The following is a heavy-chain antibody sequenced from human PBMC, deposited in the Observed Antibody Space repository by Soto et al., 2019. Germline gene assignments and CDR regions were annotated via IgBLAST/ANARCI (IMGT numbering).Heavy chain of an antibody. D-gene: IGHD3-3*01. Sequence: QEQVLESGGGLVKPGGTLRLSCSASGFSFSNFFATWIRQVPGKGLEWLSSSSHSGSRKSYADSVRGRFTISRDVAKNSVYLDLTNVRDEDSGVYFCARDLTMYGVGGLRYTGMDVWGPGTPVAVSS. V-gene: IGHV3-11*01. CDR2: SSHSGSRK. CDR3: ARDLTMYGVGGLRYTGMDV. CDR1: GFSFSNFF. J-gene: IGHJ6*01.